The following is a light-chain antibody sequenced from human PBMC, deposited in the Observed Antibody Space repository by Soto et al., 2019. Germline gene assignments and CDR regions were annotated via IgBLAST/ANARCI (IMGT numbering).Light chain of an antibody. Sequence: EIVLTQSPGTLSLSQGGRATLSCRASQSVHTFLAWYQQKPGQSPRLLISDTSNRATGIPARFSGSGSGTDFTLTISSLEPEDFAVYYCQQRFKWPLTFGGGTRLEIK. J-gene: IGKJ4*01. CDR3: QQRFKWPLT. V-gene: IGKV3-11*01. CDR2: DTS. CDR1: QSVHTF.